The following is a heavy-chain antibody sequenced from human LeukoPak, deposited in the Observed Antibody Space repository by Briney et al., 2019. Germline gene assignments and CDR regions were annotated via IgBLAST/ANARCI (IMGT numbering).Heavy chain of an antibody. J-gene: IGHJ5*02. V-gene: IGHV4-39*07. CDR2: IYYSGST. CDR3: AREYCSSTSCYRRSQLNWFDP. CDR1: GGSSSSTSYY. D-gene: IGHD2-2*01. Sequence: SETLSLTCIVSGGSSSSTSYYWGWIRQPPGKGLEWIGSIYYSGSTYYNPSLKSRVTISVDTSKNQFSLKLSSVTAADTAVYYCAREYCSSTSCYRRSQLNWFDPWGQGTLVTVSS.